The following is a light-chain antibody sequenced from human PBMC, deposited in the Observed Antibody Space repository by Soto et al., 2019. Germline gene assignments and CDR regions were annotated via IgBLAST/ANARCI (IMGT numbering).Light chain of an antibody. Sequence: EILLTQSPGTLSLSPGDRATLSCRASQSVSSSYLGWYQQKPGQATRLLIYGASSRATGIPDMFSGSGSATDFPITISRLEPEVVAVYYCQQYGNSLRAFGQGTKVEIK. CDR3: QQYGNSLRA. CDR1: QSVSSSY. J-gene: IGKJ1*01. V-gene: IGKV3-20*01. CDR2: GAS.